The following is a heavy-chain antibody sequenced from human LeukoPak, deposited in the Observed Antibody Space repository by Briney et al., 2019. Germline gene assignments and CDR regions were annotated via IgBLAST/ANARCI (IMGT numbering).Heavy chain of an antibody. Sequence: SETLSLTCTVSGGSISITSYYWGWIRQPPGKGLEWIGSMYSSGSTYYNSSLKSRVTISVDTSKNQFSLKLSSVTAADTAVYYRARGPPDCSSTSCYAFDAFDIWGQGTMVTVSS. V-gene: IGHV4-39*07. CDR3: ARGPPDCSSTSCYAFDAFDI. D-gene: IGHD2-2*01. CDR1: GGSISITSYY. CDR2: MYSSGST. J-gene: IGHJ3*02.